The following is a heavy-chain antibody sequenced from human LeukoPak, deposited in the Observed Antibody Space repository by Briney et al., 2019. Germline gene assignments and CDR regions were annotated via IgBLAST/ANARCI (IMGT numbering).Heavy chain of an antibody. J-gene: IGHJ4*02. CDR1: GGSISSSSYY. D-gene: IGHD5-18*01. Sequence: SETLSLTCTVSGGSISSSSYYWGWIRQPPGKGLEWIGSIYYSGSTYYNPSLKSRVTISVDTSKNQFSLKLSSVTAADTAVYYCARLYSHGPYYFDYWGQGTLVTVSS. CDR2: IYYSGST. V-gene: IGHV4-39*01. CDR3: ARLYSHGPYYFDY.